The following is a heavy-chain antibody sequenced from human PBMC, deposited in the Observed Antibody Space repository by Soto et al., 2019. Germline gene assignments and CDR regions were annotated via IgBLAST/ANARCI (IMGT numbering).Heavy chain of an antibody. CDR1: GFTFSSYA. Sequence: QVQLVESGGGVVQPGRSLRLSCAASGFTFSSYAMHWVRQAPGKGLERVAVISYDGSNKYYADSVKGRFTISRDNSKNTLYLPMNSLRAEDTAVYYCARDPYSYGPKFGYFDYWGQGTLVTVSS. D-gene: IGHD5-18*01. J-gene: IGHJ4*02. V-gene: IGHV3-30-3*01. CDR3: ARDPYSYGPKFGYFDY. CDR2: ISYDGSNK.